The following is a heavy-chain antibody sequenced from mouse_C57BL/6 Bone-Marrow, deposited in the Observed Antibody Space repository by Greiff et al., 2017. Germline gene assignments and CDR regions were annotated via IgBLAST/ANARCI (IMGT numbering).Heavy chain of an antibody. CDR3: ARSPPYYYGSYYAMDY. Sequence: QVQLQQPGTELVKPGASVKLSCKASGYTFTSYWMHWVKQRPGKGLEWIGNINPSNGGTNYNEKFKSKDTLTVDKSSSTAYMQLSSLTSEDSAVYYCARSPPYYYGSYYAMDYWGQGTSVTVSS. V-gene: IGHV1-53*01. J-gene: IGHJ4*01. CDR2: INPSNGGT. D-gene: IGHD1-1*01. CDR1: GYTFTSYW.